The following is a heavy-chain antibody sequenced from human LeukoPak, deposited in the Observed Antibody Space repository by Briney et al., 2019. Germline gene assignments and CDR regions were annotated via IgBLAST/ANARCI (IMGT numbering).Heavy chain of an antibody. V-gene: IGHV4-34*01. CDR1: GGSFSGYY. CDR3: ARESEFASNIASAGTRAGDY. J-gene: IGHJ4*02. Sequence: PSGTLSLTCAVNGGSFSGYYWSWIRQPPGKGLEWIGEINHSGSTNYNPSLKSRVTISVDTSKNQFSLKLSSVTAADTAVYYCARESEFASNIASAGTRAGDYWGQGTLVTVSS. CDR2: INHSGST. D-gene: IGHD6-13*01.